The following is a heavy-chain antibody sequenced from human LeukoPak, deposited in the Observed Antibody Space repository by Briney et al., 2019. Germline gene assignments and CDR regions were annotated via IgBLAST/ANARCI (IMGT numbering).Heavy chain of an antibody. J-gene: IGHJ4*02. CDR1: GYTFTDYY. CDR2: VDPEDGET. V-gene: IGHV1-69-2*01. Sequence: ASVKVSXKVSGYTFTDYYMHWVQQAPGKGLEWMGLVDPEDGETIYAEKFQGRVTITADTSTDTAYMELSSLRSEDTAVYYCATMEYCSGGSCPDWGQGTLVTVSS. D-gene: IGHD2-15*01. CDR3: ATMEYCSGGSCPD.